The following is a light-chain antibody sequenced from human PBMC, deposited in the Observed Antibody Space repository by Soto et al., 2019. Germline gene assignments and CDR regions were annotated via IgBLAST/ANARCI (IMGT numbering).Light chain of an antibody. CDR2: GAS. J-gene: IGKJ5*01. Sequence: ELVWTQSPGTLSLSPGERATLSFRASQSVSSSYLAWYQQKPGQAPRLLIYGASTRATGIPARFSGSGSGTEFTLTIRSLQSEDFAVYYCQQYDNWPPITVGQGRRLEI. CDR1: QSVSSSY. V-gene: IGKV3-15*01. CDR3: QQYDNWPPIT.